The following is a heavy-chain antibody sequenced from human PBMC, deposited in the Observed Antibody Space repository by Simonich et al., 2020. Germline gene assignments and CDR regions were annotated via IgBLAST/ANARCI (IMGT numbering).Heavy chain of an antibody. Sequence: QVQLVQSGAEVKKPGASVKVSCKASGYTFTSYGMSWVRQAPGQGLEWMGWISAYNGNPNYAQKLQGRVTMTTDASTSTAYMELRGLRSDDTAVYYCARSTTGTTAFDIWGQGTMVTVSS. V-gene: IGHV1-18*01. CDR2: ISAYNGNP. J-gene: IGHJ3*02. CDR3: ARSTTGTTAFDI. CDR1: GYTFTSYG. D-gene: IGHD1-1*01.